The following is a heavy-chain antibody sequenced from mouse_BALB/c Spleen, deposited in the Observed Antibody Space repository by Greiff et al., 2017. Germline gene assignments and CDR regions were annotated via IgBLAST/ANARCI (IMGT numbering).Heavy chain of an antibody. J-gene: IGHJ2*01. CDR3: ARSGYGNPYY. CDR2: INPSNGRT. CDR1: GYTFTSYW. Sequence: QVQLQQSGAELVKPGASVKLSCKASGYTFTSYWMHWVKQRPGQGLEWIGEINPSNGRTNYNEKFKSKATLTVDKSSSTAYMQLSSLTSEDSAVYYCARSGYGNPYYWGQGTTLTVSS. V-gene: IGHV1S81*02. D-gene: IGHD2-10*02.